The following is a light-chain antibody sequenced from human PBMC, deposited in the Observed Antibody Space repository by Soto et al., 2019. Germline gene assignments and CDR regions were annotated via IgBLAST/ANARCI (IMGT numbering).Light chain of an antibody. CDR2: AAS. Sequence: EILMTQSPVTLSVSPGDRAILSCRASQSIRSNLAWFQQRPGQAPRLLIYAASTRATGIPARFSGSGSETEFTLTISSLQSEDCAVYYCQQYEKWPPHTFGQGTKLEIK. CDR1: QSIRSN. CDR3: QQYEKWPPHT. J-gene: IGKJ2*01. V-gene: IGKV3-15*01.